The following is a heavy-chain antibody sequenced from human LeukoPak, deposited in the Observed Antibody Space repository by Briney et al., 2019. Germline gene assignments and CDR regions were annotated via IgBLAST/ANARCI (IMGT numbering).Heavy chain of an antibody. CDR1: GGSISSGDYC. CDR2: IYYSGST. V-gene: IGHV4-30-4*08. CDR3: ARTYYYDSSGYIHFDY. D-gene: IGHD3-22*01. Sequence: PSQTLSLTCTVSGGSISSGDYCWSWIRQPPGKGLEWIRYIYYSGSTYYNPSLKSRVTISVDTSKNQFSLKLSSVTAADTAVYYCARTYYYDSSGYIHFDYWGQGTLVTVSS. J-gene: IGHJ4*02.